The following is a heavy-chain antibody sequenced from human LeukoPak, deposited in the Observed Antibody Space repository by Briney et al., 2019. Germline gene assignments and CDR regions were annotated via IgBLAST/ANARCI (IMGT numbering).Heavy chain of an antibody. V-gene: IGHV4-59*01. CDR3: ARGPDDGYNYGAFDI. Sequence: SETLSLTCTVSGGSISSYYWSWIRQPPGKGLEWIGYIYYSGSTNYNPSLKSRVTISVDTSKNELSLKLTSVTAADTAVYYCARGPDDGYNYGAFDIWGQGTMVAASS. CDR1: GGSISSYY. CDR2: IYYSGST. J-gene: IGHJ3*02. D-gene: IGHD5-24*01.